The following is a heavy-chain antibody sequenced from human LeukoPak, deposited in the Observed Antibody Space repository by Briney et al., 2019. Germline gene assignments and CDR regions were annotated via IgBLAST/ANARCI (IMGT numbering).Heavy chain of an antibody. V-gene: IGHV1-2*02. Sequence: VASMKVSCKASGYTFTGYYMHWVRQAPGQGLEWMGWINPNSCGTNYAQKFQGRVTMTRDTSISTAYMELSRLRSDDTAVYYCARGYCTSTSCPRGNWFDPWGQGTLVTVSS. D-gene: IGHD2-2*01. CDR1: GYTFTGYY. J-gene: IGHJ5*02. CDR3: ARGYCTSTSCPRGNWFDP. CDR2: INPNSCGT.